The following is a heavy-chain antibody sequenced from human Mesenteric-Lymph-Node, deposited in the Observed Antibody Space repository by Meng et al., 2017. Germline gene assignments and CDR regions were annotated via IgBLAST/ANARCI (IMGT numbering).Heavy chain of an antibody. CDR3: ARGQSHSSGRIIAY. CDR2: IIPILGIA. CDR1: GGTFSSYT. J-gene: IGHJ4*02. V-gene: IGHV1-69*02. Sequence: SVKVSCKASGGTFSSYTISWVRQAPGQGLEWMGRIIPILGIANYAQKFQGRVTMTRNTSISTAYMELSSLKSEDTAVYYCARGQSHSSGRIIAYWGPGNRVT. D-gene: IGHD3-10*01.